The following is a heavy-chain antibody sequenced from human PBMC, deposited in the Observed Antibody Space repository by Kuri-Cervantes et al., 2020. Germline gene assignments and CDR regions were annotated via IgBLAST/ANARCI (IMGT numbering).Heavy chain of an antibody. D-gene: IGHD6-13*01. CDR2: ISGSGITI. V-gene: IGHV3-11*04. CDR1: GFSFSDYY. CDR3: ARDYYSSSWYDYYYYYGMDV. Sequence: GGSLRLSCAASGFSFSDYYMNWIRQAPGKGLEWVSYISGSGITIYYADSVKGRFTISRDNAKNSLYLQMNSLRAEDTAVYYCARDYYSSSWYDYYYYYGMDVWGQGTTVTVSS. J-gene: IGHJ6*02.